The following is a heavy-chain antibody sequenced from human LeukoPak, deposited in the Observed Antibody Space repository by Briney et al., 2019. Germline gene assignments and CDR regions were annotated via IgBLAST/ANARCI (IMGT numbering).Heavy chain of an antibody. Sequence: PGGSLRLSCAASGFTFSSYSMNWVRQAPGKGLEWASSISSSSSYIYYADSVKGRFTISRDNAKNSLYLQMNSLRAEDTAVYYCARDSRRCSGGSCYPDYWGQGTLVTVSS. D-gene: IGHD2-15*01. J-gene: IGHJ4*02. CDR2: ISSSSSYI. CDR3: ARDSRRCSGGSCYPDY. CDR1: GFTFSSYS. V-gene: IGHV3-21*01.